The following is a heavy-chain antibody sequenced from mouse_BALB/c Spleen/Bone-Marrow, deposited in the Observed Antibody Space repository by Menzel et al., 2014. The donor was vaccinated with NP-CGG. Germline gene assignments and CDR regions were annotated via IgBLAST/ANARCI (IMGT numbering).Heavy chain of an antibody. CDR3: ARLDYCVYLNY. CDR1: GFDFSRYW. J-gene: IGHJ2*01. V-gene: IGHV4-1*02. Sequence: EEQLVESGGGLVQPGGSLKLSCAASGFDFSRYWMSWVRQAPGKGLEWIGEINPASRTINYSRSLKDKFILSRDYAKNTLYRRLYKVRTEDAALYYCARLDYCVYLNYGGQGTPGTVSS. CDR2: INPASRTI. D-gene: IGHD1-1*01.